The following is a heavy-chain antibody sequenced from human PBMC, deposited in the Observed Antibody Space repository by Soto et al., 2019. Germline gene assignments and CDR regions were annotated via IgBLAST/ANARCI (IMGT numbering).Heavy chain of an antibody. J-gene: IGHJ4*02. V-gene: IGHV3-48*01. CDR2: INSGSTSV. D-gene: IGHD1-26*01. CDR3: TSSASRDAY. Sequence: EVQLVESGGGLVQPGGSLRLSCVASGFDFNSYSMNWVRQAPGKGLEWISYINSGSTSVFYADSVKGRFTISRDNAKNSLYLQMTSLIAEDTAVYYCTSSASRDAYWGQGTLVTVSS. CDR1: GFDFNSYS.